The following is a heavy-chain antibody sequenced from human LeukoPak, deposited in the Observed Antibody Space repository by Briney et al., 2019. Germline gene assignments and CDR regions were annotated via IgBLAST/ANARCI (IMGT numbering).Heavy chain of an antibody. Sequence: GGSLRLSCAASGFTFSSYAMHWVRQAPGKGLEYVSAISSNGGSTYYANSVKGRFTISRDNAKKSLYLQMNSLRAEDTAVYFCARDRYFGAWGQGTLITVSS. D-gene: IGHD3-10*01. CDR2: ISSNGGST. CDR3: ARDRYFGA. V-gene: IGHV3-64*01. CDR1: GFTFSSYA. J-gene: IGHJ1*01.